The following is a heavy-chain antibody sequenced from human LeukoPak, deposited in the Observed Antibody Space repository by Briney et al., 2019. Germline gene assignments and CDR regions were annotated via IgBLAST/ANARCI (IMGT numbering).Heavy chain of an antibody. CDR3: ARDRGGATLYYFDY. V-gene: IGHV1-46*01. CDR1: GYTFTSYY. J-gene: IGHJ4*02. CDR2: INPSGGST. D-gene: IGHD3-16*01. Sequence: ASVKVSCKASGYTFTSYYMHWVRQAPGQGLEWMGIINPSGGSTSYAQKFQGRVTMTRDTSISTAYMELSRLRSDDTAVYYCARDRGGATLYYFDYWGQGTLVTVSS.